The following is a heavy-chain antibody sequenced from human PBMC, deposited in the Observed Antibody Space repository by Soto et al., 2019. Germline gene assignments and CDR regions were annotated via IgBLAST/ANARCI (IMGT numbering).Heavy chain of an antibody. CDR1: GGSISSYY. CDR2: IYYSGST. CDR3: ARVWGGAFDI. Sequence: QVQLQESGPGLVKPSETLSLTCTVSGGSISSYYWSWIRQPPGKGLEWIGYIYYSGSTNYNTSLKSRVTISVDTSKKQSSLKLSSVTAADTAVYYCARVWGGAFDIWGQGTMVTVSS. V-gene: IGHV4-59*01. D-gene: IGHD3-10*01. J-gene: IGHJ3*02.